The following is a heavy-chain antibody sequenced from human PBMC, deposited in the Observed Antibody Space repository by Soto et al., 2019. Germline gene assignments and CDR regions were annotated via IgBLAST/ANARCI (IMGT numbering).Heavy chain of an antibody. CDR1: GFTFSSYW. CDR3: ARELNYGAFPDAFDI. D-gene: IGHD4-17*01. CDR2: INSDGSST. Sequence: PGGSLRLSCAASGFTFSSYWMHWVRQAPGKGLVWVSRINSDGSSTSYADSVKGRFTISRDNAKNTLYLQMNSLRAEDTAVYYCARELNYGAFPDAFDIWGQGTMVTVSS. J-gene: IGHJ3*02. V-gene: IGHV3-74*01.